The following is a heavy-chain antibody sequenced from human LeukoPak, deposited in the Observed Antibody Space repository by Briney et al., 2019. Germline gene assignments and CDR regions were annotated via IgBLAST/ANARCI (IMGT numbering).Heavy chain of an antibody. J-gene: IGHJ4*02. D-gene: IGHD1-26*01. CDR1: GGSFSGYY. Sequence: PSETLSLTCAVYGGSFSGYYWAWIRQPPGKGLEWIGNIYYNGNTYYNSSLKSRVTISVDTSKNQFSLRLSSVTAAGTAVYYCARADSGSSYMNFDYWGQGTLVTVSS. V-gene: IGHV4-34*01. CDR3: ARADSGSSYMNFDY. CDR2: IYYNGNT.